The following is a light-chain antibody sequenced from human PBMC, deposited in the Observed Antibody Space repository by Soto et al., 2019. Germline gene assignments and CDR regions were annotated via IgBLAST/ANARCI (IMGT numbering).Light chain of an antibody. CDR3: SSFTSSTPWV. Sequence: QSALTQPASVSGSPGQSIAISCTGTSSDVGGYNYVSWFQQHPDKAPKLMIYEVSNRPSGVSNRFSGSKSGNTASLTIAVLQAEDEADYYCSSFTSSTPWVFGGGTKLTVL. V-gene: IGLV2-14*01. CDR2: EVS. J-gene: IGLJ3*02. CDR1: SSDVGGYNY.